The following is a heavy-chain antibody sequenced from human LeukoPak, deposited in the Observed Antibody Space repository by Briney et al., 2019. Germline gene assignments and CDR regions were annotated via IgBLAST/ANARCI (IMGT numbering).Heavy chain of an antibody. J-gene: IGHJ4*02. D-gene: IGHD1-26*01. CDR3: ASYSGSYSIDY. Sequence: PSETLSLTCTVSGGSISSSFWSWIRQPPGKGLEWIGYIYTSGSTNYNPSLKSRVTISVDTSKNQFSLKLSSVTAADTAVYYCASYSGSYSIDYWGQGTLVTVSS. CDR2: IYTSGST. V-gene: IGHV4-4*09. CDR1: GGSISSSF.